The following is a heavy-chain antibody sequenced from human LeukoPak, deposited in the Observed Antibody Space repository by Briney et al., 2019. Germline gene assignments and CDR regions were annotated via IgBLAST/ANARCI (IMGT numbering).Heavy chain of an antibody. CDR2: INQDGSEE. CDR1: GFTFSNYW. J-gene: IGHJ4*02. CDR3: VRDGGVSGYDLLDY. V-gene: IGHV3-7*01. D-gene: IGHD5-12*01. Sequence: GGSLRLSCAASGFTFSNYWMTWVRQAPGKGLEWVANINQDGSEEYYMDSVKARFTISRDNAKDSLSLQMNSLRAEDTAVYYCVRDGGVSGYDLLDYWGQGTLVTVTS.